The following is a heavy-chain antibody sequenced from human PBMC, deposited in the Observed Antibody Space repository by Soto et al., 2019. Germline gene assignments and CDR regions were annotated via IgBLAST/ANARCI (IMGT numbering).Heavy chain of an antibody. CDR2: INAGDGST. V-gene: IGHV1-3*01. CDR1: GYAFTAYA. J-gene: IGHJ4*02. CDR3: ARDHHSSRPYYFDY. D-gene: IGHD6-19*01. Sequence: GASVKGSWKAAGYAFTAYAMHWVRHAPGQSLEWMGWINAGDGSTKYSPKFQARVTITRDTSASTVYLELTSLTSEDRAVYFCARDHHSSRPYYFDYWGPGTQVTVSS.